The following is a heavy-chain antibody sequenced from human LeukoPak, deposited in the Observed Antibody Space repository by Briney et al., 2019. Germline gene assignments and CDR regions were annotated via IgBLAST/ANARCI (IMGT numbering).Heavy chain of an antibody. Sequence: PGGSLRLSCAASGFTFSSYAMHWVRQAPGKGVEWVAVISYDGSNKYYADSVKGRFTISRDNYKNTLHLQMNSLRGEDTAVYYCARPSYSSGWSFFDYWGQGTLVTVSS. V-gene: IGHV3-30*04. D-gene: IGHD6-19*01. CDR3: ARPSYSSGWSFFDY. CDR1: GFTFSSYA. CDR2: ISYDGSNK. J-gene: IGHJ4*02.